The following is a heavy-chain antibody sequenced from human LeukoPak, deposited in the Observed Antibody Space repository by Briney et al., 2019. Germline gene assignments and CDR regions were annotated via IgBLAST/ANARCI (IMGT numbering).Heavy chain of an antibody. V-gene: IGHV6-1*01. CDR3: AREATSTDYYYGMDV. CDR2: TYYRSKWYN. CDR1: GDSVSSNSAA. J-gene: IGHJ6*02. Sequence: SQTLSLTCAIYGDSVSSNSAAWHWIRQSPSRGLKCLGRTYYRSKWYNDYAVSVKSRITINPDTSKNQFSLQLNSVTPEDTAVYYCAREATSTDYYYGMDVWGQGTTVTVSS. D-gene: IGHD5-12*01.